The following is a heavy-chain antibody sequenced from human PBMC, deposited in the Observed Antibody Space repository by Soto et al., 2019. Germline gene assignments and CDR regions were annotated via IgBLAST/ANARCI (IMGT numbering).Heavy chain of an antibody. CDR2: IYYSGST. Sequence: PSETLSLTCTVSGGSISSYYWGWIRQPPGKGLEWIGSIYYSGSTYYNPSLKSRVTISVDTSKNQFSLKLSSVTAADTAVYYCARYVVGAQGVYYYGMDVWGQGTTVTVS. CDR3: ARYVVGAQGVYYYGMDV. V-gene: IGHV4-39*01. CDR1: GGSISSYY. D-gene: IGHD1-26*01. J-gene: IGHJ6*02.